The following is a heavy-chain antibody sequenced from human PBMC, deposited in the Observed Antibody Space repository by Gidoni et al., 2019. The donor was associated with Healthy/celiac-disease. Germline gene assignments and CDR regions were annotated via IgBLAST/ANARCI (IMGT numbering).Heavy chain of an antibody. CDR3: ARDPIRITIFGVVPEDYGMDV. Sequence: EVQLVESGGGLVQPGGSLRLSCAASVFTFSSYWMSCARQAPGKGLEWVANIKQDGSEKYYVDSVKGRFTISRDNAKNSLYLQMNSLRAEDTAVYYCARDPIRITIFGVVPEDYGMDVWGQGTTVTVSS. CDR2: IKQDGSEK. J-gene: IGHJ6*02. CDR1: VFTFSSYW. V-gene: IGHV3-7*01. D-gene: IGHD3-3*01.